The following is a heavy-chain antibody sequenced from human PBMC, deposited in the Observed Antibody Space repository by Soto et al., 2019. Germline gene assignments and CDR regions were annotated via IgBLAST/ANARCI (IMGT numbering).Heavy chain of an antibody. CDR2: IIPIFGTA. Sequence: SVKVSCKASGGTFSSYAISWVRQAPGQGLEWMGGIIPIFGTANYAQKFQGRVTITADKSTSTAYMELSSLRSEDTAVYYCARGYRSSTRCSGMDVWGQGTTVTVSS. V-gene: IGHV1-69*06. J-gene: IGHJ6*02. CDR3: ARGYRSSTRCSGMDV. CDR1: GGTFSSYA. D-gene: IGHD2-2*01.